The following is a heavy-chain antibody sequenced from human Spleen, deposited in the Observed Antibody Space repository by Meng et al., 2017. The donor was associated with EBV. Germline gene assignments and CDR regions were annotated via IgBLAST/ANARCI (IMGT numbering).Heavy chain of an antibody. CDR3: ARPFPSWQSPRLDPFGA. D-gene: IGHD6-19*01. Sequence: HVQPRVSGPVQVKPSETLSLPCPFSGDSISSFYYWGWIRQPPGRGLEWIGSVHYTGSTYYSPSLKSRVTVSVDTSKNQFSLRLTSVTAADTAVYYCARPFPSWQSPRLDPFGAWGQGTLVTVSS. CDR1: GDSISSFYY. V-gene: IGHV4-38-2*01. J-gene: IGHJ5*02. CDR2: VHYTGST.